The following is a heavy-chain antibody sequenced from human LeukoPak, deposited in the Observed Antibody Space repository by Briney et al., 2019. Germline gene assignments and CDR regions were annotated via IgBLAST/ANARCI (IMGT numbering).Heavy chain of an antibody. CDR1: GFTFTSST. J-gene: IGHJ4*02. Sequence: GASVKVSFKASGFTFTSSTMQWVRQARGQRLEWIGWIVVGSGNTNYAQKFQDRVIMTRDTSIRTAYMEVSRLGSDDTAEYYCATMGATNFDHWGQGTLVTVSS. V-gene: IGHV1-58*02. CDR2: IVVGSGNT. D-gene: IGHD1-26*01. CDR3: ATMGATNFDH.